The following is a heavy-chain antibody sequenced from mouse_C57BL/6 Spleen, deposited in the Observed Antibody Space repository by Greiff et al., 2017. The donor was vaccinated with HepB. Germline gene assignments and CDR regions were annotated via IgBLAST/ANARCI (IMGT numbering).Heavy chain of an antibody. CDR3: AKNLGSALYAMDY. CDR1: GFSLTSYG. D-gene: IGHD6-1*01. Sequence: VQLQESGPGLVQPSQSLSITCTVSGFSLTSYGVHWVRQSPGKGLEWLGVIWRGGSTDYNAAFMSRLSITKDNSKSQVFFKMNSLQADDTAIYYCAKNLGSALYAMDYWGQGTSVTVSS. CDR2: IWRGGST. V-gene: IGHV2-5*01. J-gene: IGHJ4*01.